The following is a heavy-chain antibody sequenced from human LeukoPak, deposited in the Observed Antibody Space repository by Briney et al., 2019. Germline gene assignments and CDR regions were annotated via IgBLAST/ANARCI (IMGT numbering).Heavy chain of an antibody. Sequence: GGSLRLSCAASGFTVSSNYMSWVRQAPGKGLEWVSVIYSGGSTYCADSVKGRFTISRDNSKNTLYLQMNSLRAEDTAVYYCARDPGYSSSWYGPWGQGTLVTVSS. CDR1: GFTVSSNY. D-gene: IGHD6-13*01. J-gene: IGHJ5*02. CDR2: IYSGGST. V-gene: IGHV3-66*01. CDR3: ARDPGYSSSWYGP.